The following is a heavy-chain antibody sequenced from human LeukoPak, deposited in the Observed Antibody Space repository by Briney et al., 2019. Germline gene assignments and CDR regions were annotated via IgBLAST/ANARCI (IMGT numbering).Heavy chain of an antibody. D-gene: IGHD6-13*01. CDR2: FDSEDGET. CDR1: GYTLSELS. J-gene: IGHJ4*02. V-gene: IGHV1-24*01. Sequence: ASVKVSCKVSGYTLSELSMHCVRQAPGKGLEWMGGFDSEDGETIYAQKFQGRVTMTEDTSTDTAYMELSSLRSEDTAVYYCATAPTESIAAAGYFDYWGQGTLVTVSS. CDR3: ATAPTESIAAAGYFDY.